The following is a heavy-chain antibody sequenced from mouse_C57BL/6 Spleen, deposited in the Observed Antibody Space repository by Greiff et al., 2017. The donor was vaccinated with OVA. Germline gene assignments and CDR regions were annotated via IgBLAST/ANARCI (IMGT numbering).Heavy chain of an antibody. CDR2: IYPGSGST. CDR1: GYTFTSYW. CDR3: ARSDGYYGDYAMDY. J-gene: IGHJ4*01. D-gene: IGHD2-3*01. V-gene: IGHV1-55*01. Sequence: QVQLQQSGAELVKPGASVKMSCKASGYTFTSYWITWVKQRPGQGLEWIGDIYPGSGSTNYNEKFKSKATLTVDTSSSTAYMQLSSLTSEDSAVYYCARSDGYYGDYAMDYWGQGTSVTVSS.